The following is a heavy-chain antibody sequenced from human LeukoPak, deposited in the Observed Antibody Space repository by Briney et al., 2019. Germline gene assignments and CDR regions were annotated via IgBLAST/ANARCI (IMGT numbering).Heavy chain of an antibody. CDR1: GSTFDDYA. CDR2: ISWNSGSI. D-gene: IGHD2-8*01. V-gene: IGHV3-9*01. Sequence: GRSLRLSCAASGSTFDDYAMHWVRQAPGKGLEWVSGISWNSGSIGYADSVKGRFTISRDNAKNSLYLQMNSLRAEDTALYYCAKDMRYCTNGVCYTSDYYYGMDVWGQGTTVTVSS. J-gene: IGHJ6*02. CDR3: AKDMRYCTNGVCYTSDYYYGMDV.